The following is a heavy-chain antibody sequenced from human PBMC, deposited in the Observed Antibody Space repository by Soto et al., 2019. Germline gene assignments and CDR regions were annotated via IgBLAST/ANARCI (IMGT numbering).Heavy chain of an antibody. J-gene: IGHJ6*02. D-gene: IGHD2-2*01. CDR2: INPGNGDT. V-gene: IGHV1-3*01. CDR1: GYSFTKYG. Sequence: QVQLVQSGTEVKKPVASVKVSCKTSGYSFTKYGLHWVRQAPGLRLEWMGWINPGNGDTKYSQKFQGRVTITRDTSATTAYMELSSLRSEDSAVFYCARTDCSSTSCYNYYYYGMDVWGQGTTVTVSS. CDR3: ARTDCSSTSCYNYYYYGMDV.